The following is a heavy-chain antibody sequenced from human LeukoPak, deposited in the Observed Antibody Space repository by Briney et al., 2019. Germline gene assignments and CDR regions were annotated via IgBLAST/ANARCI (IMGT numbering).Heavy chain of an antibody. Sequence: PSETLSLTCTVSGGSISSSSYYWGWIRQPPGKGLEWIGSIYYSGSTYYNPSLKSRVTISVDTSKNQFSLKLSSVTAADTAVYYCARAKWSEGYYFDYWGQGTLVTVSS. CDR2: IYYSGST. CDR1: GGSISSSSYY. CDR3: ARAKWSEGYYFDY. V-gene: IGHV4-39*07. D-gene: IGHD2-15*01. J-gene: IGHJ4*02.